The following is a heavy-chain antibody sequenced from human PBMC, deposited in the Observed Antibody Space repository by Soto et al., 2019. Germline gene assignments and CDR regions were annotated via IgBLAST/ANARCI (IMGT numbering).Heavy chain of an antibody. V-gene: IGHV3-23*01. CDR1: GITFSNYM. J-gene: IGHJ3*02. D-gene: IGHD2-15*01. CDR3: APHVYCSGGSCQYDAFAI. CDR2: ITAGGDGT. Sequence: EVQVLESGGGLVQPGGSLRLSCEASGITFSNYMMTWIRQAPGKGLEWVSTITAGGDGTYYADSVKGRFTMSRETSKNTLYLQTISLRADDTAVYYCAPHVYCSGGSCQYDAFAIRGQGTMVTVSS.